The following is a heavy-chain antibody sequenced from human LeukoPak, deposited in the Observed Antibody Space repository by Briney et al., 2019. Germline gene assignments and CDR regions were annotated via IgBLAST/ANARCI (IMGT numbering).Heavy chain of an antibody. J-gene: IGHJ4*02. CDR2: ISGSGAST. D-gene: IGHD3-22*01. CDR3: ASRPTYYDSSGYYRGFDY. Sequence: GGSLRLSCLTSGFTLSTNAMSWVRQAPGKGLEWISGISGSGASTYYADSVKGRFTISRDNSKNTLYLQMNSLRAEDTAVYYCASRPTYYDSSGYYRGFDYWGQGTLVTVSS. V-gene: IGHV3-23*01. CDR1: GFTLSTNA.